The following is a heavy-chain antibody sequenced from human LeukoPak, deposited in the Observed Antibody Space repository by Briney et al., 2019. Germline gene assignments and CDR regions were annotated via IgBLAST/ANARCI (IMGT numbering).Heavy chain of an antibody. CDR2: IIPISGTA. CDR3: ARDREQQWLGFDY. V-gene: IGHV1-69*06. D-gene: IGHD6-19*01. Sequence: ASVKVSCTASGGTFSSYAISWVRQAPGQGLEWMGGIIPISGTANYAQRFQGRVTITADKSTSTAYMELSSLRSEDTAVYYCARDREQQWLGFDYWGQGTLVTVSS. CDR1: GGTFSSYA. J-gene: IGHJ4*02.